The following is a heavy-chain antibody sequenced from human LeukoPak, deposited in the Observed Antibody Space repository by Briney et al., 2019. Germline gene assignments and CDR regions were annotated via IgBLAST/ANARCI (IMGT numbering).Heavy chain of an antibody. V-gene: IGHV3-11*01. CDR3: ARGKRKSSSWLYNWLAA. CDR2: IGTSESTI. D-gene: IGHD6-13*01. J-gene: IGHJ5*02. CDR1: GFTFSDHY. Sequence: PGGSLRLSCAASGFTFSDHYMHCIRQPPGRGLEWISYIGTSESTIYFADSVKGRFTISRDNAKNSLYLQMNSLRAEDTAVYYCARGKRKSSSWLYNWLAASDRVTLVTVSS.